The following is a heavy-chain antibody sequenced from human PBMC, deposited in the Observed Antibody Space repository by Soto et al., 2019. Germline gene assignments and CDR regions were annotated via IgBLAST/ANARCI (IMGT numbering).Heavy chain of an antibody. CDR2: IYYSGST. V-gene: IGHV4-59*01. J-gene: IGHJ4*02. CDR3: ARDRFGTATTWAN. D-gene: IGHD1-1*01. CDR1: GGSISSYY. Sequence: PSETLSLTCTVSGGSISSYYWSWIRQPPGKGLEWIGHIYYSGSTNYNPSLKSRVTISVDTSKNQFSLKLSSVTAADTAVYYCARDRFGTATTWANWGQGTRVTVSS.